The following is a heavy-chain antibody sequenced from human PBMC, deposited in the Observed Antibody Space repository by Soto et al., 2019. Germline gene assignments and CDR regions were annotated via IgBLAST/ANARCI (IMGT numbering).Heavy chain of an antibody. D-gene: IGHD2-2*01. Sequence: EVQLVESGGGLVQPGGSRKLSSAASGFTFRGSAMQWVRQATGRGLGWIGRIRSKANSYETTYGASVKGRFTISRDDSKNTVYLQMNSLKTEDTAVYYCVRHENSDHARFDPWGQGTLVIVSS. CDR1: GFTFRGSA. V-gene: IGHV3-73*01. CDR2: IRSKANSYET. CDR3: VRHENSDHARFDP. J-gene: IGHJ5*02.